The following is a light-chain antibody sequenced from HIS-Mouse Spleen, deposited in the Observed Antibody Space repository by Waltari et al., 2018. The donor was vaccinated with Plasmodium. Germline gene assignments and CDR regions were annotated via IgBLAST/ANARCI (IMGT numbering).Light chain of an antibody. CDR1: QSVRSH. Sequence: EIVMTQSPATLSVSPGARATLSCRASQSVRSHLAWYQQKPGQAPRLLIYGASTRATGIPARFSGSGSGTEFTLTISSLQSEDFAVYYCQQYNNWSFTFGPGTKVDIK. CDR3: QQYNNWSFT. CDR2: GAS. J-gene: IGKJ3*01. V-gene: IGKV3-15*01.